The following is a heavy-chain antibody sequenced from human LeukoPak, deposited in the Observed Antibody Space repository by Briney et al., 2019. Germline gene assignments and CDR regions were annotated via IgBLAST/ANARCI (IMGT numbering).Heavy chain of an antibody. V-gene: IGHV1-2*02. Sequence: VASVKVSCKASGYTFTGYYMHWVRQAPGQGLEWMGWINPNSSGTSYAQKFQGRVTMTRDTSINTAYMELSSLISDDTAVYYCARDIFTVPARNAFDIWGQGTMVTVSS. CDR3: ARDIFTVPARNAFDI. D-gene: IGHD2-2*01. CDR2: INPNSSGT. J-gene: IGHJ3*02. CDR1: GYTFTGYY.